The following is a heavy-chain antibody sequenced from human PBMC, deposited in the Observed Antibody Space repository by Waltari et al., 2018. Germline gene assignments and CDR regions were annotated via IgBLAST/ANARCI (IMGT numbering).Heavy chain of an antibody. CDR1: GGSISSSSYY. Sequence: QLQLQESGPGLVKPSETLSLTCTVSGGSISSSSYYWGWIRQPPGKGLEWIGSIYYSGSTYYNPSLKSLVTISVDTSKNQFSLKLSSVTAADTAVYYCASSVAAAGTVSSMDFDYWGQGTLVTVSS. J-gene: IGHJ4*02. D-gene: IGHD6-13*01. CDR3: ASSVAAAGTVSSMDFDY. CDR2: IYYSGST. V-gene: IGHV4-39*07.